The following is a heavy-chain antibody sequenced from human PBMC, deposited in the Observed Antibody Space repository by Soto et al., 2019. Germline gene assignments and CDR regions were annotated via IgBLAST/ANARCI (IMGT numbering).Heavy chain of an antibody. D-gene: IGHD1-1*01. CDR2: ISSSGDRP. CDR3: ARNTIPQPNY. Sequence: EVQLLESGGGLVQPGGSLRLSCAASGFTFSNYAMSWVRQAPGKGLEWVSAISSSGDRPYYSDSVKGWFNVSRDNSKNTLYLQMNSLRVEDTEIYYCARNTIPQPNYWGQGTLVTVSS. J-gene: IGHJ4*02. V-gene: IGHV3-23*01. CDR1: GFTFSNYA.